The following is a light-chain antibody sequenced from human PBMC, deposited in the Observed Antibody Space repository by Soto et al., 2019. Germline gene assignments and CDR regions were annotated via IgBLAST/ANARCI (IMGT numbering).Light chain of an antibody. CDR1: QSISSY. V-gene: IGKV1-39*01. CDR3: QQSYSTPYT. J-gene: IGKJ5*01. CDR2: AAS. Sequence: DIQMTQSPSSLSASVGDRVTITCRASQSISSYLNWYQQKPGKAPKXLIYAASSLQSGVPSRFSGSGSGTDFTITISSLQPEDFETYYCQQSYSTPYTFGQGTRLEIK.